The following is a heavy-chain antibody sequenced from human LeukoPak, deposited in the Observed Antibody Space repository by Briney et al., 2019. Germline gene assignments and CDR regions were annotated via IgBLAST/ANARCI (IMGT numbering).Heavy chain of an antibody. Sequence: GGSLRLSCAASGFTFSSYSMKWVRQAPGKGLEWISYIISTGSTTYYADSVKGRFTISRDNANNSVSLQMSSLRAEDTAVYYCATGFWGYCSRNSCPLDNWGQGTLVTVAS. CDR2: IISTGSTT. V-gene: IGHV3-48*01. CDR3: ATGFWGYCSRNSCPLDN. D-gene: IGHD2-2*01. CDR1: GFTFSSYS. J-gene: IGHJ4*02.